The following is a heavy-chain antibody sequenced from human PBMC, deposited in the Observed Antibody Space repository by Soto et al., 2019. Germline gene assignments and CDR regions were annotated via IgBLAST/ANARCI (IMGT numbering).Heavy chain of an antibody. V-gene: IGHV3-7*03. D-gene: IGHD6-19*01. Sequence: GGSLRLCCGASGFTFGRYWVIWIRQAPGKGREWVANIKQDGSEKYYVDSVKGRFTISRENAKNSLYLQMNSLRAEDTAVYYCASGGGYSSGWPSDFDYWGQGTLVTVSS. CDR2: IKQDGSEK. J-gene: IGHJ4*02. CDR1: GFTFGRYW. CDR3: ASGGGYSSGWPSDFDY.